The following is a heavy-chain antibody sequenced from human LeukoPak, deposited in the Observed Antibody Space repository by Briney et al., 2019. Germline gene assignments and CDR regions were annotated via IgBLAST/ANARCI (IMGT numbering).Heavy chain of an antibody. J-gene: IGHJ3*02. Sequence: GASVKVACKASGYTFTSYAMNWVRQAPGQGLEWMGWINTNTGNPTYAQGFTGRFVFSLDTSVSTAYLQISSLKAEDTAVYYCARDIPSSDPGYSYGYDAFDIWGQGTMVTVSS. CDR2: INTNTGNP. V-gene: IGHV7-4-1*02. D-gene: IGHD5-18*01. CDR1: GYTFTSYA. CDR3: ARDIPSSDPGYSYGYDAFDI.